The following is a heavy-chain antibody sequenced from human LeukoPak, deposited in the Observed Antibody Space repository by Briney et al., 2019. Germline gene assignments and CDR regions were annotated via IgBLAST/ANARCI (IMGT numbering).Heavy chain of an antibody. CDR3: ARDFAGDRDY. CDR1: EFTFDDYA. J-gene: IGHJ4*02. D-gene: IGHD4-17*01. Sequence: VGSLRLSCAASEFTFDDYAMHWVRQAPGKGLVWVARINPNGITTTYTDSVKGRFTISRDNAKNTLYLQMNSLRAEDTAVYYCARDFAGDRDYWGQGTLVTVSS. CDR2: INPNGITT. V-gene: IGHV3-74*01.